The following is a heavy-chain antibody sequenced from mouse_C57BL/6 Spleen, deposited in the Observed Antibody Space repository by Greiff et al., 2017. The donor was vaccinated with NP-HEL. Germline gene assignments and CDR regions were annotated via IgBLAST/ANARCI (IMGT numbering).Heavy chain of an antibody. J-gene: IGHJ3*01. CDR1: GYTFASYW. CDR2: IYPGSGST. D-gene: IGHD2-12*01. CDR3: ATYNYAAWYAY. Sequence: QVQLQQPGAELVKPGASVKMSCKASGYTFASYWITWVKQRPGQGLEWIGDIYPGSGSTNYNEKFKGKATLTVDTSSSTAYMQLSILTSEYSAVYYCATYNYAAWYAYWGKGTLVSVSA. V-gene: IGHV1-55*01.